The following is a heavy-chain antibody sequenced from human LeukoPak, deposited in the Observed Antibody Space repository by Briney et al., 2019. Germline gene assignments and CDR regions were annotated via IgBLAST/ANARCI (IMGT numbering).Heavy chain of an antibody. Sequence: SETLSLTCAVYGGSFSGYYRSWIRQPPGKGLEWIGEINHSGSTNYNPSLKSRVTISVDTSKNQFSLKLSSVTAADTAVYYCARNDYVWGSYYRFGYWGQGTLVTVSS. CDR3: ARNDYVWGSYYRFGY. CDR2: INHSGST. V-gene: IGHV4-34*01. CDR1: GGSFSGYY. J-gene: IGHJ4*02. D-gene: IGHD3-16*01.